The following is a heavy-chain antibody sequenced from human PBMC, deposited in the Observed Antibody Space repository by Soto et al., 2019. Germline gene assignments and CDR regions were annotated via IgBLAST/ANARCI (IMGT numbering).Heavy chain of an antibody. CDR1: GFTFINYA. D-gene: IGHD2-21*01. CDR2: ISGGGDAT. CDR3: ARKVVVSTSRPDYWDFDL. J-gene: IGHJ2*01. V-gene: IGHV3-23*01. Sequence: EVQLLESGGDSVQPGGSVRLSCAGSGFTFINYAMNWVRQAPGKGLEWVSTISGGGDATFFADSVRGRFTFSRDNSKNTATLQMNSLGVDDTAVYYCARKVVVSTSRPDYWDFDLWGRGTLVTVSS.